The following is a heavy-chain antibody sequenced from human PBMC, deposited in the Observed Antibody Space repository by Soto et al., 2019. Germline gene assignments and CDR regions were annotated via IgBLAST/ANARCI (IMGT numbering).Heavy chain of an antibody. CDR3: AYSGSYFPYYFDY. J-gene: IGHJ4*02. CDR2: IYYSGST. CDR1: GGSISSYD. Sequence: PSETLSLTCTVAGGSISSYDWSWIRQPPGKGLEWIGYIYYSGSTNYNPSLKSRVTISVDTSKNQFSLKLTSVTAADTAVYYCAYSGSYFPYYFDYWGQGTLVTVS. V-gene: IGHV4-59*01. D-gene: IGHD3-10*01.